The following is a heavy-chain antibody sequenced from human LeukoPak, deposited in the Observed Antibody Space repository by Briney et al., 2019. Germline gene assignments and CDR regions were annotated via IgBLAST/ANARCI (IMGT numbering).Heavy chain of an antibody. CDR2: TYCRSKWYN. V-gene: IGHV6-1*01. J-gene: IGHJ6*02. CDR1: GDSVSSNSAA. D-gene: IGHD3-10*01. Sequence: SQTLSLTCAISGDSVSSNSAAWNWIRQSPSRGLEWLGRTYCRSKWYNDYAVSVKSRITINPDTSKNQFSLQLNSVTPEDTAVYYCARGDYGSGQYYYYYGMDAWGQGTTVTVSS. CDR3: ARGDYGSGQYYYYYGMDA.